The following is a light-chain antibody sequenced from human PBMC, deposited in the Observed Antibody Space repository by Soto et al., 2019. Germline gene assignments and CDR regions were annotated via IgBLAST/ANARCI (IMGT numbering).Light chain of an antibody. CDR2: GAS. V-gene: IGKV3-15*01. J-gene: IGKJ2*01. CDR1: QSVSSN. Sequence: EIVMTQSPATLSVPPGERATLSCRASQSVSSNLAWYQQKPGQAPRLLIYGASTRATGIPARFSGSGSGTEFTLIISSLQSEDFAVYYCQQYNNWPLYTFGQGTKLEIK. CDR3: QQYNNWPLYT.